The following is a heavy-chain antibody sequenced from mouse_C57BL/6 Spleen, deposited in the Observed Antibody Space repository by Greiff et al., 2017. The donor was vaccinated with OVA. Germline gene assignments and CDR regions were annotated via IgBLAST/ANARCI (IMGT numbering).Heavy chain of an antibody. CDR2: IRSKSNNYAT. CDR3: VRQSSGYNDFDY. V-gene: IGHV10-1*01. Sequence: EVKLMESGGGLVQPKGSLKLSCAASGFSFNTYAMNWVRQAPGKGLEWVARIRSKSNNYATYYADSVKDRFTISRDDSESMLYLQMNNLKTEDTAMYYCVRQSSGYNDFDYWGQGTTLTVSS. J-gene: IGHJ2*01. CDR1: GFSFNTYA. D-gene: IGHD3-2*02.